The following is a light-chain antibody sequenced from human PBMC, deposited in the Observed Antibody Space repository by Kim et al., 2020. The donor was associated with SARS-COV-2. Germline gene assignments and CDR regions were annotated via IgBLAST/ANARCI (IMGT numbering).Light chain of an antibody. CDR1: SGHSSYA. CDR3: QTWGTGIHVV. Sequence: VNVTCTLSSGHSSYAIAWHQQQPEKGHRYLMKLNSDGSHSKGDGIPDRFSGSSSGAERYLTISSLQSEDEADYYCQTWGTGIHVVFGGGTQLTVL. J-gene: IGLJ2*01. V-gene: IGLV4-69*01. CDR2: LNSDGSH.